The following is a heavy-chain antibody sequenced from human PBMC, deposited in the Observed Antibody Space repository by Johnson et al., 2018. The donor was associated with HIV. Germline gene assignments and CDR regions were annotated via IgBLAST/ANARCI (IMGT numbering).Heavy chain of an antibody. CDR3: ARDWGTRGWDDAFDI. V-gene: IGHV3-7*01. CDR2: IKQDGSEK. Sequence: VQLVESGGGVVQPGRSLRLSCAASGFTFSSYAMHWVRQAPGKGLEWVANIKQDGSEKYYVDSVKGRFTISRDNAKNSLYLQMNSLRAEDTAVYYCARDWGTRGWDDAFDIWGRGTMVTVSS. J-gene: IGHJ3*02. CDR1: GFTFSSYA. D-gene: IGHD3-16*01.